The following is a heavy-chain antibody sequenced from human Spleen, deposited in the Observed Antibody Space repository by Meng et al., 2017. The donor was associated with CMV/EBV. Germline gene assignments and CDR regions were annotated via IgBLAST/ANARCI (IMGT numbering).Heavy chain of an antibody. CDR3: ARDETVGGGNLAF. Sequence: GESLKISCAASGFTFSGSAMHWVRQASGKGLEWVGRIRSKANSYATAYAASVKGRFTISRDDSKSIAYLQMNSLGSEDTAVYYCARDETVGGGNLAFWGRGTLVTVSS. J-gene: IGHJ4*02. V-gene: IGHV3-73*01. D-gene: IGHD4-23*01. CDR1: GFTFSGSA. CDR2: IRSKANSYAT.